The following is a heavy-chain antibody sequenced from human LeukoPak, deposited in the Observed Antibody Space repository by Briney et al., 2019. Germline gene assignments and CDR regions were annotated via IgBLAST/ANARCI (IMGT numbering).Heavy chain of an antibody. CDR2: VHYSGST. CDR3: AREKYDNGGNSIDY. V-gene: IGHV4-59*11. CDR1: GGSISSHY. J-gene: IGHJ4*02. Sequence: SETLSLTCTVSGGSISSHYWSWIRQPSGKGLEWIGYVHYSGSTNYNPSLTSRVTISVDTSKNQFFLKLSSVTAADTAVYYCAREKYDNGGNSIDYWGQGTLVTVSS. D-gene: IGHD3-22*01.